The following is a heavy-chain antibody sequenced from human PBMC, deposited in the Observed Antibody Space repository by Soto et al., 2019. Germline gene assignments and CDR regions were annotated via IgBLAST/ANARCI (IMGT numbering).Heavy chain of an antibody. CDR2: IWYDGSNK. V-gene: IGHV3-33*01. Sequence: GVLRLSCAASGFTFSSYGMHWVRQAPGKGLEWVAVIWYDGSNKYYADSVKGRFTISRDNSKNTLYLQMNSLRAEDTAVYYCARESPWSSSWFDYWGQGTLVTVSS. D-gene: IGHD6-13*01. CDR3: ARESPWSSSWFDY. J-gene: IGHJ4*02. CDR1: GFTFSSYG.